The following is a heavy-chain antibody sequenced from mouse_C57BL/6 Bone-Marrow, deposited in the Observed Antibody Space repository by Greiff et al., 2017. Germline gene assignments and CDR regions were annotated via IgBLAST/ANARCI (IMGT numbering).Heavy chain of an antibody. V-gene: IGHV1-9*01. CDR1: GYTFTGYW. Sequence: QVQLQQSGAELMKPGASVKLSCKATGYTFTGYWIEWVKQRPGHGLEWIGEILPGSGSTNYNEKFKGKATFTADTSSNTAYMQLSSLTTEDSAIYYGARRWNVVTISHWYFEGWGTGTTVTVAS. CDR2: ILPGSGST. CDR3: ARRWNVVTISHWYFEG. J-gene: IGHJ1*03. D-gene: IGHD1-1*02.